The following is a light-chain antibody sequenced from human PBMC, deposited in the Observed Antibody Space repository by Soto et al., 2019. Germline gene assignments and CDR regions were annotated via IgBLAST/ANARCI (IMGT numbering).Light chain of an antibody. CDR1: QSISIN. V-gene: IGKV3D-15*01. CDR3: QQFRNWPWT. J-gene: IGKJ1*01. CDR2: AGS. Sequence: EIVLTQSPGTLSVSPGDRVTLSCRASQSISINLAWYKHKPGQAPRLLIHAGSTRATGIPARISGSGSGTEFTLTISSLQSEDFAVYYCQQFRNWPWTFGQGTKVEV.